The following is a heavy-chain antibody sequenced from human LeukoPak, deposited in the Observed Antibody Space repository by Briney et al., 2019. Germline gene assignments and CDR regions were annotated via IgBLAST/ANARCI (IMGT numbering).Heavy chain of an antibody. CDR3: ARDITMVRGALNWFDP. CDR1: GGTFSSYA. CDR2: IIPILGIA. J-gene: IGHJ5*02. V-gene: IGHV1-69*04. D-gene: IGHD3-10*01. Sequence: SVKVSCKASGGTFSSYAISWVRQAPGQGLEWMGRIIPILGIANYAQKFQGRVTITADKSTSTAYMELSNLRSEDTAVYYCARDITMVRGALNWFDPWGQGTLVTVSS.